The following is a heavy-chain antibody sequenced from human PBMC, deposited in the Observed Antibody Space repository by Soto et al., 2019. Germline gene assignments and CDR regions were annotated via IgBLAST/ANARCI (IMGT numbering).Heavy chain of an antibody. D-gene: IGHD4-17*01. V-gene: IGHV5-51*01. CDR2: IYPADSDT. CDR3: ARAYGARFDI. J-gene: IGHJ3*02. CDR1: GYIFSTNW. Sequence: GESLKISCKGSGYIFSTNWLGWVRQMPGKGLEWMGIIYPADSDTRYSPSFQGQVTISADKSISTAYLQWSSLKASDTAMYYCARAYGARFDIWGQGTRVTVSS.